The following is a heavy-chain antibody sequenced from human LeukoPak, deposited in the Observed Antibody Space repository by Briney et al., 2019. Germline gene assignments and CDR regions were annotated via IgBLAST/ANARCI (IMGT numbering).Heavy chain of an antibody. V-gene: IGHV3-30*18. CDR2: ISYDGRNK. Sequence: GGSLRLSCAASGFTFSSYVMHWARQAPGKGLEWVALISYDGRNKYYADSVKGRFTISRDNSKNTLSLQMNSLRAEDTAVYYCAKDRDLNFDYWGQGTLVTVSS. J-gene: IGHJ4*02. D-gene: IGHD3-10*01. CDR1: GFTFSSYV. CDR3: AKDRDLNFDY.